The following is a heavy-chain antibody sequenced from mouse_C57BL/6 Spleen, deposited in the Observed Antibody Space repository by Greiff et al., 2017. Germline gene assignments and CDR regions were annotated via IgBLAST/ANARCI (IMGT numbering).Heavy chain of an antibody. CDR3: ANVYGNFYFDY. J-gene: IGHJ2*01. V-gene: IGHV1-26*01. D-gene: IGHD2-1*01. CDR2: INPNNGGT. CDR1: GYTFTDYY. Sequence: EVQLQQSGPELVKPGASVKISCKASGYTFTDYYMNWVKQSHGKSLEWIGDINPNNGGTSYNQKFKGKDTLTVDKSSSTAYMELRSLTSEDSAVYYCANVYGNFYFDYWGQGTTLTVSS.